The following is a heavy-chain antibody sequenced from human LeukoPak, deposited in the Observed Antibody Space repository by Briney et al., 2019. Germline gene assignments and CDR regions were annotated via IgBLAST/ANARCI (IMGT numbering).Heavy chain of an antibody. Sequence: PGGSLRLSCAASGFTVSSNFLSWVRQPPGKGLEWVSDIYSGGSTYYADSVKGRFTISRDNSKNTLYIQMNSLRAEDTAVYYCTRGGGGSFPHYWGQGTLVTVSS. CDR2: IYSGGST. J-gene: IGHJ4*02. CDR1: GFTVSSNF. D-gene: IGHD2-21*01. V-gene: IGHV3-53*01. CDR3: TRGGGGSFPHY.